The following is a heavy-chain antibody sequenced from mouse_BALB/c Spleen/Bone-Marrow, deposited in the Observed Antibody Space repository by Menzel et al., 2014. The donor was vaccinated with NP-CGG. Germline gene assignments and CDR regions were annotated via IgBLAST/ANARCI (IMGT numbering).Heavy chain of an antibody. CDR1: GYTFTEYT. CDR2: INPNIGGT. CDR3: ARGRFAY. Sequence: EVQLQESGPELVKPGASVKISCKTSGYTFTEYTIHWVKQSHGKSLEWIGNINPNIGGTTYNQKFRGKATLTVDMSSSTAYMDLRSLTSEDSAVYYCARGRFAYWGQGTLVTVSA. J-gene: IGHJ3*01. V-gene: IGHV1-18*01.